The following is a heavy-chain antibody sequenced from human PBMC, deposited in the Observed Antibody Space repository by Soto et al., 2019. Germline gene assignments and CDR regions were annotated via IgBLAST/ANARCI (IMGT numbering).Heavy chain of an antibody. V-gene: IGHV4-39*07. CDR2: IYYSGST. Sequence: SETLSLTCTVSGGSISSSSYYWGWIRQPPGKGLEWIGSIYYSGSTYYNPSLKSRVTISVDTSKNQFSLKLTSVTAADTAVYYCASALYCSGGSCSFDPWGQGTLVTVSS. D-gene: IGHD2-15*01. CDR3: ASALYCSGGSCSFDP. CDR1: GGSISSSSYY. J-gene: IGHJ5*02.